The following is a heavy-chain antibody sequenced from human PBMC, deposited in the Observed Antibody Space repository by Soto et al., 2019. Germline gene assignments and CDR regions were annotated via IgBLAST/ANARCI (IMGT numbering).Heavy chain of an antibody. D-gene: IGHD2-2*01. V-gene: IGHV4-30-2*01. CDR2: IYHSGST. Sequence: WSWIRQPPGKGLEWIGYIYHSGSTYYNPSLKSRVTISVDRSKNQFSLKLSSVTAADTAVYYCASSVVPAATTYYYGMDVWGQGTTVTVSS. J-gene: IGHJ6*02. CDR3: ASSVVPAATTYYYGMDV.